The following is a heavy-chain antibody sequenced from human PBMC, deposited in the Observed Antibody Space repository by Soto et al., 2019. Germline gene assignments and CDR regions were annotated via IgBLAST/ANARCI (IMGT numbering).Heavy chain of an antibody. CDR1: GGTFSSYA. Sequence: QVQLVQSGAEVKKPGSSVKVSCKASGGTFSSYAISWVRQAPGQGLEWMGGIIPIFGTANYAQKFQGRVTITADESTSTAYMELSSLRSEDTAVYYCARQSPRLPPDYYYGMDVWGQGTTVTVSS. D-gene: IGHD5-18*01. V-gene: IGHV1-69*01. J-gene: IGHJ6*02. CDR3: ARQSPRLPPDYYYGMDV. CDR2: IIPIFGTA.